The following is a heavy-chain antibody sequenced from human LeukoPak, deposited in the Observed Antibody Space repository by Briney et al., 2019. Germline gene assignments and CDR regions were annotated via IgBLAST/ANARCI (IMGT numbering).Heavy chain of an antibody. D-gene: IGHD2-21*01. V-gene: IGHV1-2*02. CDR1: GFTFSSYG. J-gene: IGHJ4*02. CDR3: ARRWLQPYSYYYFDY. Sequence: PGGSLRLSCAASGFTFSSYGMHWVRQAPGQGLEWMGWINPHSGGTNYAQNFQGRVTMTRDTSISTAYMELSRLRSDDTAVYYCARRWLQPYSYYYFDYWGQGTLVTVSS. CDR2: INPHSGGT.